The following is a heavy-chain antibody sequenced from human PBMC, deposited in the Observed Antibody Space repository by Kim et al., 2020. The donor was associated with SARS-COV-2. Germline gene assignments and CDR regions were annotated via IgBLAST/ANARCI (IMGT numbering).Heavy chain of an antibody. Sequence: YADSVKGRFTISRDNSKNTLYLQMNGLRAEDTAVYYCAKDRVATIMLGDYWGQGTLVTVSS. D-gene: IGHD5-12*01. V-gene: IGHV3-23*01. J-gene: IGHJ4*02. CDR3: AKDRVATIMLGDY.